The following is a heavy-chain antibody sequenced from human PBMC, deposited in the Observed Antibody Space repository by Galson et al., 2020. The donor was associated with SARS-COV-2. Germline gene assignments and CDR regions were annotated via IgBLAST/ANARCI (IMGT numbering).Heavy chain of an antibody. J-gene: IGHJ4*02. V-gene: IGHV4-59*01. Sequence: SETLSLTCTVSGGSITSYYWSWIRQPPGRGLECIGYIFYSGSSNYNPSLKSRVTISLDTSKSQFSLKLTSVTAADTAAYYCARLNWNAGGLDYWGQGTLVTVSS. D-gene: IGHD1-1*01. CDR1: GGSITSYY. CDR3: ARLNWNAGGLDY. CDR2: IFYSGSS.